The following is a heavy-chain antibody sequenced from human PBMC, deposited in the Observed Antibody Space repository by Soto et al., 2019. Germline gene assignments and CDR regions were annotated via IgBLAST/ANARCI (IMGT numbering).Heavy chain of an antibody. D-gene: IGHD5-12*01. CDR2: IYYSGST. J-gene: IGHJ4*02. Sequence: SSETLSLTCAVSGGSISSGGYSWSWIRQPPGKGLEWIGYIYYSGSTYYNPSLKSRVTISVDTSKNQFSLKLSSVTAADTAVYYCARGSVATINYYFDYWGQGTLVTVSS. V-gene: IGHV4-30-2*05. CDR3: ARGSVATINYYFDY. CDR1: GGSISSGGYS.